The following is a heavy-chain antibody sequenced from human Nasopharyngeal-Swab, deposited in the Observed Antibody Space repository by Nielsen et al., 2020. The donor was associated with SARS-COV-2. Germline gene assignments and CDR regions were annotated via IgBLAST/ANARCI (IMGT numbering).Heavy chain of an antibody. D-gene: IGHD3-22*01. CDR3: ARGPDSSGYNYYYYYMDV. V-gene: IGHV1-2*06. Sequence: ASVKVPCKASGYTFTGYYMHWVRQAPEQGLEWMGRINPNSGGTNYAQKFQGRVTMTRDTSISTAYMELSRLRSDDTAVYYCARGPDSSGYNYYYYYMDVWGKGTTVTVSS. CDR1: GYTFTGYY. CDR2: INPNSGGT. J-gene: IGHJ6*03.